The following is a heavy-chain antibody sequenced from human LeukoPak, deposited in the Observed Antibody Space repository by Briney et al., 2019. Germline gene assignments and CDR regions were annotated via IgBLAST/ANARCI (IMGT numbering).Heavy chain of an antibody. D-gene: IGHD1-20*01. CDR1: GFTFSSYA. Sequence: GGSLRLSCAASGFTFSSYAMHWVRQAPGKGLEWVAVISYDGSNKYYADSVKGRFTISRDNSKNTLYLQMNSLRAEDTAVYYCAREAITGTWESHWFDPWGQGTLVTVSS. V-gene: IGHV3-30*04. CDR3: AREAITGTWESHWFDP. CDR2: ISYDGSNK. J-gene: IGHJ5*02.